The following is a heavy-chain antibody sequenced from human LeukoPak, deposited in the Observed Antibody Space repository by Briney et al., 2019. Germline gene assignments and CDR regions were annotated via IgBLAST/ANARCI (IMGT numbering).Heavy chain of an antibody. V-gene: IGHV4-59*01. J-gene: IGHJ6*02. CDR2: IYYSGST. Sequence: SETLSLTCTVSGGSISSYYWSWIRQPPGKGLEWIGYIYYSGSTNYNPSLKSRVTISVDTSKNQFSLKLSSVTAADTAVYYCARDDVYYYGMDVWGQGTTVTVSS. CDR3: ARDDVYYYGMDV. CDR1: GGSISSYY. D-gene: IGHD3-10*02.